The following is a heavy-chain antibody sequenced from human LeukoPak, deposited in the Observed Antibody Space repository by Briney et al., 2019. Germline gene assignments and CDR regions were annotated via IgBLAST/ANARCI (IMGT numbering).Heavy chain of an antibody. CDR2: IGGSGETT. J-gene: IGHJ5*02. D-gene: IGHD6-19*01. CDR1: GFTFSTYG. Sequence: PGGSLRLSCAASGFTFSTYGMSWVRQAPGKGLEWVAIIGGSGETTIYGDSVKGRLTISRDNSKNTVYLQMNSLRAEDTAVYYCARDRNSGWYDLSIGWFDPWGQGTLVTVSS. V-gene: IGHV3-23*01. CDR3: ARDRNSGWYDLSIGWFDP.